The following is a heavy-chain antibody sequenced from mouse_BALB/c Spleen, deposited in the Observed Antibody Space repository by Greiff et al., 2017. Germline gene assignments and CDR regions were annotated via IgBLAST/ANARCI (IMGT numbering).Heavy chain of an antibody. V-gene: IGHV14-3*02. CDR1: GYTFSSYW. J-gene: IGHJ3*01. Sequence: EVQLQQSGAELMKPGASVKISCKATGYTFSSYWIEWVKQRPGHGLEWIGRIDPANGNTKYDPKFQGKATITADTSSNTAYLQLSSLTSEDTAVYYCARGAYWGQGTLVTVSA. CDR2: IDPANGNT. CDR3: ARGAY.